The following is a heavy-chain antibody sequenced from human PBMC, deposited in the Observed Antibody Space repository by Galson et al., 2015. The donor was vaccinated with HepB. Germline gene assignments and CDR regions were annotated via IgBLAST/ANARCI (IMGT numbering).Heavy chain of an antibody. V-gene: IGHV1-18*04. CDR1: GYTFTSNG. CDR3: ARGTVTADY. Sequence: ASGYTFTSNGFIWVRQAPGQGLEWVGWISAYSGNTNYAQNLQGRVTMTTDTSRSTAYMELRSLRSDDTAVYYCARGTVTADYWGQGTLVTVSS. CDR2: ISAYSGNT. J-gene: IGHJ4*02. D-gene: IGHD4-17*01.